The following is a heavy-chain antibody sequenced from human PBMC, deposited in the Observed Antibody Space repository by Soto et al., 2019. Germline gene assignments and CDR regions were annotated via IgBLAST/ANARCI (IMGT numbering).Heavy chain of an antibody. V-gene: IGHV1-69*01. CDR2: IIPIFGTA. CDR3: ARDGGRHSGGIDY. D-gene: IGHD1-26*01. Sequence: QVQLVQSGAEVKKPGSSVKVSCKASGGTFSSYSINWVRQAPGQGLEWMGGIIPIFGTANYAQKLQGRVTITADESTSTDYMALSSLRSEDTAVYYCARDGGRHSGGIDYLSQGTLVTVS. CDR1: GGTFSSYS. J-gene: IGHJ4*02.